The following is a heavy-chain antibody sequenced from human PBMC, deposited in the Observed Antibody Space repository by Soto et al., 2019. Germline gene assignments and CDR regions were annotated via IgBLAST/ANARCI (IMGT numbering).Heavy chain of an antibody. CDR3: AKWSYCDY. J-gene: IGHJ4*02. CDR1: GFSFASFA. D-gene: IGHD3-3*01. Sequence: PGGSLRRSCTTSGFSFASFAMTWVRQAPGKGLEWVATISGSYGKTYYADSVKGRFSISRDTSRNTLYLQMNSLRADDTAIYYCAKWSYCDYWDQGTRVTVAS. V-gene: IGHV3-23*01. CDR2: ISGSYGKT.